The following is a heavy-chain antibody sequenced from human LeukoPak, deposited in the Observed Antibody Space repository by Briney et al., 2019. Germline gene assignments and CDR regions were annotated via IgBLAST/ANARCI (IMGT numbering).Heavy chain of an antibody. V-gene: IGHV1-2*02. CDR1: GYTFTGYY. Sequence: ASVKVSCKASGYTFTGYYMHWVRQAPGQGLEWMGWINPNSGGTSYAQKFQGRVTMTRDTSISTAYMELSRLRSDDTAVYYCARAPITMVRGVIKDWFDPWGQGTLVTVSS. J-gene: IGHJ5*02. CDR3: ARAPITMVRGVIKDWFDP. CDR2: INPNSGGT. D-gene: IGHD3-10*01.